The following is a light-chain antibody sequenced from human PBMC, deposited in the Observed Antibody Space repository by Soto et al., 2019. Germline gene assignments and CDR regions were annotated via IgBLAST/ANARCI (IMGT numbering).Light chain of an antibody. Sequence: DIQMTQSPSTLSASVGDRVTITCRASQSISSWLAWYQQKPGKAPKLLIYKASSLESGVPSRFSGSGSGTEFTLTXXXXXXXXFATYYCQQYNSYSTFGQGTKLEIX. J-gene: IGKJ2*01. CDR1: QSISSW. CDR2: KAS. CDR3: QQYNSYST. V-gene: IGKV1-5*03.